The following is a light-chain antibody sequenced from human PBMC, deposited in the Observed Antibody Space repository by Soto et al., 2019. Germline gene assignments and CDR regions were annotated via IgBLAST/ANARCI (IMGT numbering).Light chain of an antibody. V-gene: IGLV2-14*01. J-gene: IGLJ2*01. CDR2: KVS. Sequence: QSALTQPASVSGSPGQSITISCTGTSSDIGGYNYVSWYQQHPGKAPKLMIYKVSNRPAGVSNRFSGSKSGNKASLTISGLQAEDEADYYCCSYTSSSPNVVFGGGTKLTVL. CDR1: SSDIGGYNY. CDR3: CSYTSSSPNVV.